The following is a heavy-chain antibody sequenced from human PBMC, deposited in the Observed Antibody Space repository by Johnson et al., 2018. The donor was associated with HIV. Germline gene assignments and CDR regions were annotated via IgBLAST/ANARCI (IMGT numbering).Heavy chain of an antibody. CDR3: AKVGATVITPRGEAFDI. CDR2: IKQDGSEK. D-gene: IGHD4-23*01. V-gene: IGHV3-7*02. Sequence: VQLVESGGGLVQPGGSLRLACAASGFTFSRYAMNWVRQAPGKGLEWVANIKQDGSEKYYVDSVKGRVTISRDNSKNTLYLQMNSLRAEDTAVYYCAKVGATVITPRGEAFDIWGQGTMVTVSS. CDR1: GFTFSRYA. J-gene: IGHJ3*02.